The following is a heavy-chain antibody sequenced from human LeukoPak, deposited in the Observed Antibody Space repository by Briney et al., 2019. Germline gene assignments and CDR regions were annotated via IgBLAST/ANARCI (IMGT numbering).Heavy chain of an antibody. CDR1: GGTFSSYA. J-gene: IGHJ3*02. CDR2: IIPIFGTA. CDR3: ARNGGVGATRAFDI. V-gene: IGHV1-69*13. D-gene: IGHD1-26*01. Sequence: ASVKVSCKASGGTFSSYAISWVRQAPGQGLEWMGGIIPIFGTANYAQKFQGRVTITADESTSTAYMELSSLRSEDTAVYYCARNGGVGATRAFDIWGQGTMVTVSS.